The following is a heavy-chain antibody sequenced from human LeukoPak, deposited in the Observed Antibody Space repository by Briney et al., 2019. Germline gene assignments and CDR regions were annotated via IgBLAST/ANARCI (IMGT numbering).Heavy chain of an antibody. CDR2: ISSSSSYT. CDR1: GFTFSDYY. Sequence: GGSLRPSCAASGFTFSDYYNNWIRQAPRKGLEGVSYISSSSSYTNYADSAKGRFTISRDNAKNSLYLQMNSLRAEDTAVYYCARVVVTPWYFDYWGQGTLVTVSS. J-gene: IGHJ4*02. V-gene: IGHV3-11*06. D-gene: IGHD3-22*01. CDR3: ARVVVTPWYFDY.